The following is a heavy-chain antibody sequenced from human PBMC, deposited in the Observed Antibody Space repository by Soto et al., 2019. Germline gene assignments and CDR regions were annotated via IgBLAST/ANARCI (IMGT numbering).Heavy chain of an antibody. V-gene: IGHV1-2*04. Sequence: ASVKVSCKASGYTFTGYYMHWVRQAPGQGLEWMGWINPNSGGTNYAQKFQGWVTMTRDTSISTAYMELSRLRSDDTAVYYCARDQGSRGYSSGWFSAHYYYYGMDVRGQGTTVTVSS. J-gene: IGHJ6*02. CDR2: INPNSGGT. D-gene: IGHD6-19*01. CDR3: ARDQGSRGYSSGWFSAHYYYYGMDV. CDR1: GYTFTGYY.